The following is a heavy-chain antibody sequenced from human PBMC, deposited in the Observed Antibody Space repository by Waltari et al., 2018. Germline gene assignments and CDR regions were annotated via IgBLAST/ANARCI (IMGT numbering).Heavy chain of an antibody. CDR2: INGPGCTT. CDR1: GNTLGNYY. Sequence: EVQLVESGGGLVQPGGSLRLSCAASGNTLGNYYMHWVRQAPGTGRVWGAHINGPGCTTRYADNGEGRYTNSRDNAKKMLYLQMNSLRAEDTAVYFCAREVDAFDVWGQGTMVTVSS. J-gene: IGHJ3*01. CDR3: AREVDAFDV. V-gene: IGHV3-74*01.